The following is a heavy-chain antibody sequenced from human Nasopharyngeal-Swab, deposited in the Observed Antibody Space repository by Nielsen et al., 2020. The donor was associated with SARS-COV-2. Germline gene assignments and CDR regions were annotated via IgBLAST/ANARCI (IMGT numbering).Heavy chain of an antibody. V-gene: IGHV1-18*01. J-gene: IGHJ5*02. D-gene: IGHD3-16*02. CDR2: ISAYNGNT. Sequence: WVRQAPGQGLEWMGWISAYNGNTNYAQKLQGRVTMTTDTSTCTAYMELRSLRSDDTAVYYCAAIKYDYVWGSYRYTQNLNWFDPWGQGTLVTVSS. CDR3: AAIKYDYVWGSYRYTQNLNWFDP.